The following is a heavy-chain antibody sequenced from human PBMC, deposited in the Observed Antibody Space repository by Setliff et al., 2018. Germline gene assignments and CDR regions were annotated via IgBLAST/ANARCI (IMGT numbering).Heavy chain of an antibody. CDR1: GGSISSYS. J-gene: IGHJ4*02. CDR3: ARYRNYFDSSGQTQYYFDY. V-gene: IGHV4-59*01. D-gene: IGHD3-22*01. Sequence: SETLSLTCTVSGGSISSYSWSWIRQPPGKGLQWIGYISYSGATTYNPSLKSRVTISVDTSKNQFSLNLNSVTAADTAVYYCARYRNYFDSSGQTQYYFDYWAREPWSPSPQ. CDR2: ISYSGAT.